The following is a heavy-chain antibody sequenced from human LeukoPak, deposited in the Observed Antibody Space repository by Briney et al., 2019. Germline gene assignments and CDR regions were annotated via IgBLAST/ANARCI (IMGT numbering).Heavy chain of an antibody. CDR1: GFTFDDYA. Sequence: GGSLRLSCAASGFTFDDYAIHWVRQAPGMGLEWVSLVSGSGGTTDYAGSVRGRFTISRDNSKNSLYLQMNSLSPEDTAFYYCAKEVGGGRSYSVFDCWGQGTLVTVSS. D-gene: IGHD2-15*01. CDR3: AKEVGGGRSYSVFDC. CDR2: VSGSGGTT. J-gene: IGHJ4*02. V-gene: IGHV3-43*02.